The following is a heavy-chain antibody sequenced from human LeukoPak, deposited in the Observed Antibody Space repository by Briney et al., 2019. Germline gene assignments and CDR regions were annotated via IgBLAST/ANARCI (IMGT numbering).Heavy chain of an antibody. Sequence: GGSLRLSCAASGFTFSSHAMHWVRQAPGKGLEWVAVISYDGSNKYYADSVKGRFTISRDNSKNTLYLQMSSLRAEDTAVYYCAKLKQTEIYYYYMDAWGKGTTVTISS. D-gene: IGHD1-14*01. V-gene: IGHV3-30*04. CDR2: ISYDGSNK. CDR3: AKLKQTEIYYYYMDA. CDR1: GFTFSSHA. J-gene: IGHJ6*03.